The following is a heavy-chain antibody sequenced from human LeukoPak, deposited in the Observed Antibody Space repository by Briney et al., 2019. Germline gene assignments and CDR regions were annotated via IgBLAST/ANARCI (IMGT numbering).Heavy chain of an antibody. D-gene: IGHD3-22*01. V-gene: IGHV3-48*04. CDR2: ISSSGSTI. Sequence: GGSLRLSCTASGFTLSNYWMTWVRQAPGKGLEWVSYISSSGSTIYYADSVKGRFTISRDNAKNSLYLQMNSLRAEDTAVYYCARATDYYDSSGYDWGQGTLVTVSS. CDR3: ARATDYYDSSGYD. J-gene: IGHJ4*02. CDR1: GFTLSNYW.